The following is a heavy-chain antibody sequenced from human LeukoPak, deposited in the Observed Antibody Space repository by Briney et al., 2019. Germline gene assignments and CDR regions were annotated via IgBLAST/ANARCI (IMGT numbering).Heavy chain of an antibody. V-gene: IGHV3-23*01. D-gene: IGHD5/OR15-5a*01. CDR2: ISGGGGST. CDR3: AKDTVKVSTISRVPHYTDV. J-gene: IGHJ6*03. CDR1: GFTFSSNS. Sequence: GGSLRLSCTVSGFTFSSNSMSWVRQAPGKGLEWVSGISGGGGSTYYADSVKGRFTISRDNSKNTLYLQMNSLRAEDTAAYYCAKDTVKVSTISRVPHYTDVWGKGTTVTISS.